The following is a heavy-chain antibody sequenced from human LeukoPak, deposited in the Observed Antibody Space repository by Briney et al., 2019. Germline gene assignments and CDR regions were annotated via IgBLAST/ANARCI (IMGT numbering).Heavy chain of an antibody. CDR3: ARDPDPGTADY. J-gene: IGHJ4*02. CDR2: INADGSET. CDR1: GFTFRSYW. Sequence: GGSLRLPCAASGFTFRSYWMSWVRQAPGKGLEWVANINADGSETYYVDSVKGRFAISRDNARNSLYLHMNSLRAEDTALYYCARDPDPGTADYWGQGTLVTVSP. D-gene: IGHD1-7*01. V-gene: IGHV3-7*01.